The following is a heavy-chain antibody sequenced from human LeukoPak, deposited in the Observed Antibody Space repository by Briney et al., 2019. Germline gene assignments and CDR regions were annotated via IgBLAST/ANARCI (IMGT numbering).Heavy chain of an antibody. CDR2: IYTSGST. J-gene: IGHJ4*02. V-gene: IGHV4-61*02. CDR3: ARGMGDSSGYYYGYCFDY. D-gene: IGHD3-22*01. Sequence: SQTLSLTCTVSGGSISSGSYYWSWIRQPAGKGLEWIGRIYTSGSTNYNPSLKSRVTISVDTSKNQFSLKLSSVTAADTAVYYCARGMGDSSGYYYGYCFDYWGQGTPVTVSS. CDR1: GGSISSGSYY.